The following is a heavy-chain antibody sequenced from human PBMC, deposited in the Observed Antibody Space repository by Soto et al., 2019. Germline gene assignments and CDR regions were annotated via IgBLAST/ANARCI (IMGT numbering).Heavy chain of an antibody. CDR3: ARDKITGLFDY. D-gene: IGHD2-8*02. Sequence: SETLSLTCAVYGGSFSGYYWTWIRQPPGPGLEWIGEINHSGSTNYNPSLKSRVTISVDTPKNQFSLKLTSMTAADTAVDYCARDKITGLFDYWGQGTLVTVS. CDR1: GGSFSGYY. J-gene: IGHJ4*02. V-gene: IGHV4-34*01. CDR2: INHSGST.